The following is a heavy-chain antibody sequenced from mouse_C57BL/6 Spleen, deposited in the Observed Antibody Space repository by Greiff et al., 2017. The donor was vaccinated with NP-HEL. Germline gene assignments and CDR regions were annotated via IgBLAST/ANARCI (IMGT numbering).Heavy chain of an antibody. CDR2: INPSSGST. D-gene: IGHD1-1*01. Sequence: QVQLQQSGAELAKPGASVKLSCKASGYTFTSYWMHWVNQRPGQGLAWIGYINPSSGSTKYTQKFKDQATLTADKSSSTAYMQLSSLTYEDSAVYYCARGATVVAKGWFAYWGQGTLVTVSA. V-gene: IGHV1-7*01. CDR3: ARGATVVAKGWFAY. J-gene: IGHJ3*01. CDR1: GYTFTSYW.